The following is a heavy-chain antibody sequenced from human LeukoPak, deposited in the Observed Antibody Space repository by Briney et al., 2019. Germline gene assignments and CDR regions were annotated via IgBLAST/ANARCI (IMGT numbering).Heavy chain of an antibody. V-gene: IGHV3-23*01. CDR2: ISGSGGST. CDR1: GFTFSSYA. J-gene: IGHJ3*02. D-gene: IGHD2-15*01. CDR3: AKGCSGGSCYLGAFDI. Sequence: GGSLRLSCAASGFTFSSYAMSWVRQAPGKGLEWVLAISGSGGSTYYADSVKGRFTISRDNSKNTLYLQMNSLRAEDTAVYYCAKGCSGGSCYLGAFDIWGQGTMVTVSS.